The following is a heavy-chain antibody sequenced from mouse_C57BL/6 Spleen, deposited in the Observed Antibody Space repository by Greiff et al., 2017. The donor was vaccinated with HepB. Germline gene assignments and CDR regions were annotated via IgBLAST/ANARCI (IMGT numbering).Heavy chain of an antibody. Sequence: VQLQQSGAELVRPGASVTLSCKASGYTFTDYEMHWVKQTPVHGLEWIGAIDPETGGTAYNQKFKGKAILTADKSSSTAYMELRSLTSEDSAVYYCTGGLPSFDYWGQGTTLTVSS. CDR2: IDPETGGT. J-gene: IGHJ2*01. CDR3: TGGLPSFDY. CDR1: GYTFTDYE. D-gene: IGHD2-4*01. V-gene: IGHV1-15*01.